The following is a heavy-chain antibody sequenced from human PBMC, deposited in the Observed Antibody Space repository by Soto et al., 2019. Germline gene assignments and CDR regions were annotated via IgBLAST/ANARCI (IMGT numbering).Heavy chain of an antibody. Sequence: SLRLSCAASGFTFSSYWMSWVRQAPGKGLEWVANIKQDGSEKYYVDSVKGRFTISRDDAKNSLYLQMNSLRAEDTAVYYCARELLWFGELSGVFDYWGQGILVTVSS. D-gene: IGHD3-10*01. V-gene: IGHV3-7*03. CDR1: GFTFSSYW. J-gene: IGHJ4*02. CDR2: IKQDGSEK. CDR3: ARELLWFGELSGVFDY.